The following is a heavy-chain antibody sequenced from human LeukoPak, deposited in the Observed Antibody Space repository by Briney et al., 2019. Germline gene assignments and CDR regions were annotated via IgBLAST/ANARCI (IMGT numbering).Heavy chain of an antibody. CDR3: ARDPGYNYGFDY. V-gene: IGHV3-48*03. J-gene: IGHJ4*02. Sequence: PGGSLRLSCAASGFTFSSYEMNWVRQAPGKGLEWVSYISSSGSTIYYADSVKGRFTISRDNAKNSLYLQMNSLRAGDTAVYYCARDPGYNYGFDYWGQGTLVTVSS. CDR1: GFTFSSYE. D-gene: IGHD5-18*01. CDR2: ISSSGSTI.